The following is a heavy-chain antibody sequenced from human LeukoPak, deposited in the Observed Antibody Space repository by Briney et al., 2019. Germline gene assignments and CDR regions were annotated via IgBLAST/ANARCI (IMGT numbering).Heavy chain of an antibody. Sequence: SETLSLTCTASGGSISSYYWSWIRQPPGKGLEWIGYIYYSGSTNYNPSLKSRVTISVDTSKNQFSLKLSSVTAADTAVYYCARRVAGGIYGMDVWGQGNTVTVSS. CDR1: GGSISSYY. CDR2: IYYSGST. V-gene: IGHV4-59*08. CDR3: ARRVAGGIYGMDV. J-gene: IGHJ6*02. D-gene: IGHD6-19*01.